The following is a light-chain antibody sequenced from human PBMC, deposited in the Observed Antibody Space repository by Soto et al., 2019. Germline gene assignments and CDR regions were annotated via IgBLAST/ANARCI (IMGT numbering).Light chain of an antibody. CDR2: DAS. Sequence: DIQMTQSPSTLSASVGDRVTITCRASQSISTWLAWYQQISGRAPNLLIYDASSLQSGVPSRFSGSGSGTEFTLTISSLHPEDVATYSCHKYTTPSWPLGQGTKRDIK. J-gene: IGKJ1*01. CDR3: HKYTTPSWP. V-gene: IGKV1-5*01. CDR1: QSISTW.